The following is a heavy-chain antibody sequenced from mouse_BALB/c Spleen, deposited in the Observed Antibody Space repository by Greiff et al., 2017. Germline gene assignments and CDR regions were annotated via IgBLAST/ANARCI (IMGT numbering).Heavy chain of an antibody. CDR2: INPSNGGT. J-gene: IGHJ4*01. D-gene: IGHD2-1*01. CDR1: GYTFTSYY. V-gene: IGHV1S81*02. CDR3: TRRGNYVAMDY. Sequence: QVQLQQSGAELVKPGASVKLSCKASGYTFTSYYMYWVKQRPGQGLEWIGEINPSNGGTNFNEKFKSKATLTVDKSSSTAYMQLSSLTSEDSAVYYCTRRGNYVAMDYWGQGTSVTVSS.